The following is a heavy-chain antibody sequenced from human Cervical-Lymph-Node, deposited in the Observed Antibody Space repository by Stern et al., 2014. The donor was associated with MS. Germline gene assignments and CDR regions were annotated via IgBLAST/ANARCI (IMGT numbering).Heavy chain of an antibody. CDR3: ARGRHTAMVTSGRYFDL. J-gene: IGHJ4*02. CDR2: MSNSGTT. CDR1: GASMKNFY. D-gene: IGHD5-18*01. V-gene: IGHV4-59*07. Sequence: QLQLQDSGPGRVQPSDTLSLTCTVSGASMKNFYWNWIRQPPGKGLEWIGHMSNSGTTYYDPSLKSRVTMSMDASKQQFSLRLTSVTPVDTAVYFCARGRHTAMVTSGRYFDLWGQGTLVTVSS.